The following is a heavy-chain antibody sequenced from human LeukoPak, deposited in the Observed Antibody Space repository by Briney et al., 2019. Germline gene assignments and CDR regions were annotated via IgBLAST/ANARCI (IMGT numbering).Heavy chain of an antibody. J-gene: IGHJ1*01. V-gene: IGHV3-48*03. CDR3: ARDYYDSSGYEYFRH. CDR1: GFTFSSYE. Sequence: GGSLRLSCAASGFTFSSYEMNWVRQAPGKGLEWVSYISSSGSTIYYADSVKGRFTISRDNAKNSLYLQMNSLRAEDTAVYYCARDYYDSSGYEYFRHWGQGTLVTVSS. D-gene: IGHD3-22*01. CDR2: ISSSGSTI.